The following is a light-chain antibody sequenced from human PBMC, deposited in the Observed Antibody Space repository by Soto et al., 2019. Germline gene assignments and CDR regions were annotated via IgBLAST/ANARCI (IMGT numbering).Light chain of an antibody. CDR3: PQRYSTPWG. Sequence: DIQMTQSPSSLSASVGDRVTITCRASQSISSYLNWYQQKPGKAPKLLIYAASSLQSGVPLRFSGSGSGTEFTLTISRLQPEDFATFYCPQRYSTPWGFGQGTKVEIK. J-gene: IGKJ1*01. CDR2: AAS. V-gene: IGKV1-39*01. CDR1: QSISSY.